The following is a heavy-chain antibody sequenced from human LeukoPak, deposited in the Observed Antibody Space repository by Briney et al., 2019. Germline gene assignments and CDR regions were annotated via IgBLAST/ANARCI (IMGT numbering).Heavy chain of an antibody. J-gene: IGHJ4*02. CDR1: GGSTSSYY. CDR2: IYYSGST. Sequence: PSETLSLTCTVSGGSTSSYYWSWIRQPPGKGLEWIGYIYYSGSTYYNPSPKSRVTISVDTSKNQFSLKLGSVTAADTAVYYCARQNTVTSWSFDYWGQGTLVTVSS. CDR3: ARQNTVTSWSFDY. D-gene: IGHD4-17*01. V-gene: IGHV4-59*06.